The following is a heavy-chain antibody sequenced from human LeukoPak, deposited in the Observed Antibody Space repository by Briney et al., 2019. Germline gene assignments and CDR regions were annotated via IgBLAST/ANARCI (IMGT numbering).Heavy chain of an antibody. CDR3: ARDRGYYDSSGYWWFAP. V-gene: IGHV1-18*01. J-gene: IGHJ5*02. CDR2: ISAYNGNT. D-gene: IGHD3-22*01. Sequence: ASVKVSCKASGYTFTSYGISWVRQAPGQGLEWMGWISAYNGNTNYAQKLQGRVTMTTDTSTSTAYMELRSLRSDDTAVYYCARDRGYYDSSGYWWFAPWGQGTLVTVSS. CDR1: GYTFTSYG.